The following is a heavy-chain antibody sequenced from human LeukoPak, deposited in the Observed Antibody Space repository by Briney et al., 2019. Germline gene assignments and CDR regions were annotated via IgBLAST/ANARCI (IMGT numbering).Heavy chain of an antibody. D-gene: IGHD3-22*01. CDR1: GGTFSSYA. CDR3: ASDQAQAEDYYDRSGYYPFDY. Sequence: ASVKVSCKAPGGTFSSYAISWVRQAPGQGLEWMGGIIPIFGTANYAQKFQGRVTITADESTSTAYMELSSLRSEDTAVYYCASDQAQAEDYYDRSGYYPFDYWGQGTLVTVSS. V-gene: IGHV1-69*13. J-gene: IGHJ4*02. CDR2: IIPIFGTA.